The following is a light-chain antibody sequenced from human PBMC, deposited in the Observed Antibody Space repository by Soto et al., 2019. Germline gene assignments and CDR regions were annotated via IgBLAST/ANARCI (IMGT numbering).Light chain of an antibody. J-gene: IGKJ4*01. CDR3: QQYNNWPFLT. CDR2: DTS. CDR1: QTVSTN. Sequence: EIVMTQSPATLSVSSGERVTLSCRASQTVSTNLAWYQQKPGQAPRVLIFDTSTRATGIPARFSGSGSGTEFTLTISSLQSEDFAVYYCQQYNNWPFLTFGGGTKVEIK. V-gene: IGKV3-15*01.